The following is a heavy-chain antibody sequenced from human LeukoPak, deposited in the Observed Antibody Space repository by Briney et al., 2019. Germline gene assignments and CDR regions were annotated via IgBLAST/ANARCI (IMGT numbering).Heavy chain of an antibody. CDR3: ARRRSGYISGWYRRKGWFDP. Sequence: ASVKVSCKASGYTFTSYDINWVRQATGQGLEWMGWMNPNSGNTGYAQKFQGRVTMTRNTSISTAYMELSSLRSEDTAVYYCARRRSGYISGWYRRKGWFDPWGQGTPVTVSS. V-gene: IGHV1-8*01. CDR2: MNPNSGNT. CDR1: GYTFTSYD. D-gene: IGHD6-19*01. J-gene: IGHJ5*02.